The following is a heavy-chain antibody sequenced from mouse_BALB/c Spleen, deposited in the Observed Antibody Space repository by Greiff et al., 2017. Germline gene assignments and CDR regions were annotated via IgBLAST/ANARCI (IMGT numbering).Heavy chain of an antibody. CDR2: IRNKANGYTT. J-gene: IGHJ4*01. D-gene: IGHD2-1*01. Sequence: EVKLVESGGGLVQPGGSLRLSCATSGFTFTDYYMSWVRQPPGKALEWLGFIRNKANGYTTEYSASVKGRFTISRDNSQSILYLQMNTLRAEDSATYYCARDILGGNFFYYAMDYWGQGTSVTVSS. V-gene: IGHV7-3*02. CDR3: ARDILGGNFFYYAMDY. CDR1: GFTFTDYY.